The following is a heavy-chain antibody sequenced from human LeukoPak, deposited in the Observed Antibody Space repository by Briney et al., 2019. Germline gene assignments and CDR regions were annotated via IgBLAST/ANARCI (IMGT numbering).Heavy chain of an antibody. J-gene: IGHJ4*02. D-gene: IGHD6-6*01. CDR2: INPNSGGT. Sequence: ASVKVSCKTSGHTYSDNYIHWVRQAPGQGLEWMGWINPNSGGTNYAQKFQGRVTMTRDTSISTAYMELSRLRSDDTAVYYCARAGWGIAALVYWGQGTLVTVSS. V-gene: IGHV1-2*02. CDR3: ARAGWGIAALVY. CDR1: GHTYSDNY.